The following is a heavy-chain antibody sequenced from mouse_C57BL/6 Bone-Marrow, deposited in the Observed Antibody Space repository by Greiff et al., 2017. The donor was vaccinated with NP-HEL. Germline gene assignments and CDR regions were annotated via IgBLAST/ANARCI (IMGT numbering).Heavy chain of an antibody. CDR3: ARESGLCGDYDGGFDY. CDR2: IHPNSGST. Sequence: QVQLQQPGAELVKPGASVKLSCKASGYTFTSYWMHWVKQRPGQGLEWIGMIHPNSGSTNYNEKFKSKATLTVDKSSSTAYMQLSSLTSEDSAVYYCARESGLCGDYDGGFDYWGQGTTLTVSS. CDR1: GYTFTSYW. D-gene: IGHD2-4*01. J-gene: IGHJ2*01. V-gene: IGHV1-64*01.